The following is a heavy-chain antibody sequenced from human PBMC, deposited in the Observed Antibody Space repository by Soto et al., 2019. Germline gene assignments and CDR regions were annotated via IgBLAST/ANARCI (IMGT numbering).Heavy chain of an antibody. CDR3: ARTHYYDSIGYYPNFDY. V-gene: IGHV1-8*01. Sequence: QVQLVQSGAEVKKPGASVKVSCKASGYTFTSYDINWVRQATGQGLEWMGWMNPNSGNTGYAQKFLGRVTMTRNSSISTAYMELSSLRSEDTAVYYCARTHYYDSIGYYPNFDYWGQGTLVSVSS. D-gene: IGHD3-22*01. CDR2: MNPNSGNT. J-gene: IGHJ4*02. CDR1: GYTFTSYD.